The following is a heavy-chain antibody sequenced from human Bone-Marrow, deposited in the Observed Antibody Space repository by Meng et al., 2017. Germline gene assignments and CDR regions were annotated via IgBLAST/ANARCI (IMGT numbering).Heavy chain of an antibody. V-gene: IGHV4-34*01. D-gene: IGHD6-13*01. CDR2: INHSGST. CDR3: ARRPGHSSSWHRLPEGKFDP. CDR1: GGCCSGYY. J-gene: IGHJ5*02. Sequence: QVQPQQWGAVLLKPSEPLPPTCAVYGGCCSGYYWSWNRQPPGKGLEWIGEINHSGSTNYNPYLKSRVTISVDTSKNQFSLKLSSVTAADTAVYYCARRPGHSSSWHRLPEGKFDPWGQGTLVTISS.